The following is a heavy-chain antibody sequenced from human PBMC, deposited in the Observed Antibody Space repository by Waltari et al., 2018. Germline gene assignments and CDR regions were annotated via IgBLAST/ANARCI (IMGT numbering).Heavy chain of an antibody. V-gene: IGHV3-7*01. D-gene: IGHD6-19*01. J-gene: IGHJ4*02. Sequence: EVQLVESGGGLVQPGGSLRLSCAASGFTFSSYWMSWFRQAPGKGLEWVANRKRDGSEKYYVDAVKGRFTISRDNAKNSLYLQMNSLRAEDTAVYYCARDAKIAVAPNDYWGQGTLVTVSS. CDR1: GFTFSSYW. CDR2: RKRDGSEK. CDR3: ARDAKIAVAPNDY.